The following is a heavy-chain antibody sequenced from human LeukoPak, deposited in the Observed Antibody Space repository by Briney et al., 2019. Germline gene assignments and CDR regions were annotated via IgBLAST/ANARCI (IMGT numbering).Heavy chain of an antibody. Sequence: SETLSLTCTVSGASINSYFWSWIRQPPGKGLEWVGYLHYSGNTNYNPSLNSRVTISVDTSKNQFSLKLSSVTAADTAVYYCATEDVVPAAMRGGTYAFDIWGQGTMVTVSS. CDR2: LHYSGNT. CDR1: GASINSYF. V-gene: IGHV4-59*08. CDR3: ATEDVVPAAMRGGTYAFDI. D-gene: IGHD2-2*01. J-gene: IGHJ3*02.